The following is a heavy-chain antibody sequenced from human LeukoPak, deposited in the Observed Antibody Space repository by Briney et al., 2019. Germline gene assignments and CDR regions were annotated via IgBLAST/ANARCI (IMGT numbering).Heavy chain of an antibody. CDR2: ITDNGGDT. CDR3: AKGSSGSRPYYFDC. D-gene: IGHD3-10*01. J-gene: IGHJ4*02. CDR1: GSTFCTYA. Sequence: PGGSLRLSCAASGSTFCTYAMRWVRQGPGKVLEWISAITDNGGDTYSADSGKGRFTISRDNSKNTLYLQMNSLRSYASAVYYCAKGSSGSRPYYFDCWGQGTLVTVSS. V-gene: IGHV3-23*01.